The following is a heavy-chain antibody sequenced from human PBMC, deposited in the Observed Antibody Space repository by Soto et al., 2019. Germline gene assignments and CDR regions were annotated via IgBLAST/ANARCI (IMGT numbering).Heavy chain of an antibody. D-gene: IGHD5-12*01. Sequence: ASVKVSCKASGYTFTSYGISWVRQAPGQGLEWMGWIIANIGKTNYAQKFQGRVTMTADKSTSTAYMELSSLRSEDTAVYYCARGLGEMATIINYYGMDVWGQGTTVTVSS. V-gene: IGHV1-18*01. CDR3: ARGLGEMATIINYYGMDV. CDR2: IIANIGKT. CDR1: GYTFTSYG. J-gene: IGHJ6*02.